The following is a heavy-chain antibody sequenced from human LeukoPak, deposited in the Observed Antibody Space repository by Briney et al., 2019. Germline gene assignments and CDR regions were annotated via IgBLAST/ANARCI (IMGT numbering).Heavy chain of an antibody. CDR3: ARDRAYYYMDV. CDR1: GFTFSNYR. V-gene: IGHV3-21*01. Sequence: GGSLRLSCAASGFTFSNYRMNWVRQAPGKGLEWVSSISSSSIYIYYADSLKGRFTISRDNAKNSLYLQVNSLRAEDTAVYYCARDRAYYYMDVWGKGTTVTVSS. CDR2: ISSSSIYI. J-gene: IGHJ6*03. D-gene: IGHD3-10*01.